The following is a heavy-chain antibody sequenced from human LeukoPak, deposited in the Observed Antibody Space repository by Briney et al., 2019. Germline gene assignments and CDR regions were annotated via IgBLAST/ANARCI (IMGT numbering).Heavy chain of an antibody. CDR2: VNPNSGGT. CDR1: GYTFTGYY. J-gene: IGHJ6*03. Sequence: ASVKVSCKASGYTFTGYYMHWVRQAPEQGLEWMGWVNPNSGGTNYAQEFQGRVTMTRDTSISTAYMELCRLRSDDTAVYYCARDRRVRGVTEKYYYYMDVWGKGTTVTVSS. CDR3: ARDRRVRGVTEKYYYYMDV. V-gene: IGHV1-2*02. D-gene: IGHD3-10*01.